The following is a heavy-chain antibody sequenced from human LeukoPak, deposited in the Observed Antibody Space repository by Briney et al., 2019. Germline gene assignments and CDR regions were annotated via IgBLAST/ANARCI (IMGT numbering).Heavy chain of an antibody. Sequence: GGSLRLSCGASGFTFSSYWMSWVRQAPGKGLEWVANIKQDGSEKYYVDSVKGRFTISRDNAKNSLYLQMNSLRAEDTAVYYCARDRIRSGYSADYWGQGTLVTVSS. CDR3: ARDRIRSGYSADY. CDR2: IKQDGSEK. D-gene: IGHD3-22*01. J-gene: IGHJ4*02. V-gene: IGHV3-7*01. CDR1: GFTFSSYW.